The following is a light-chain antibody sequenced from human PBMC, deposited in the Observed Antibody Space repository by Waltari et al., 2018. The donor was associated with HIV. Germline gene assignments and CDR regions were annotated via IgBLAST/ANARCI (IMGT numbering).Light chain of an antibody. J-gene: IGLJ2*01. CDR2: QDN. CDR1: KLGDKY. V-gene: IGLV3-1*01. Sequence: SYILTQSPSVSVSPGQNSSIPCSGDKLGDKYVSWYQQRAGQSPVLVIYQDNKRPSGIPERFSGSNSGNTATLTISGTQTMDDADYYCQAWDNSAHAVFGGGTRLTVL. CDR3: QAWDNSAHAV.